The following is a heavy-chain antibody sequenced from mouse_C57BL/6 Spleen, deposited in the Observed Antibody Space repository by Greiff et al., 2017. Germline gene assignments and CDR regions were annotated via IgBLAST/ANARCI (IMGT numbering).Heavy chain of an antibody. Sequence: VQLQQSGAELARPGASVKLSCKASGYTFTSYGISWVKQSTGQGLEWIGEIYPRSGNTYYNEKFKGKATLTADKSSSTAYMELRSLTSEDSAVYFCARSDGTGSWFAYWGQGTLVTVSA. CDR2: IYPRSGNT. CDR1: GYTFTSYG. CDR3: ARSDGTGSWFAY. D-gene: IGHD4-1*01. J-gene: IGHJ3*01. V-gene: IGHV1-81*01.